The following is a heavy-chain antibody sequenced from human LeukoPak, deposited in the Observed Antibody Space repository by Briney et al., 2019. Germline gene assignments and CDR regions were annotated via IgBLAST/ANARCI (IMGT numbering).Heavy chain of an antibody. Sequence: PGGSLRLSCAASGYTFSSYSMNWVRQAPGKGLEWVSSISSSSSYIYYADSVKGRFTISRDNAKNSLYLQMNSLIAEETAVYYCARDDWFDPWGQGTLVTVSS. CDR3: ARDDWFDP. J-gene: IGHJ5*02. V-gene: IGHV3-21*01. CDR1: GYTFSSYS. CDR2: ISSSSSYI.